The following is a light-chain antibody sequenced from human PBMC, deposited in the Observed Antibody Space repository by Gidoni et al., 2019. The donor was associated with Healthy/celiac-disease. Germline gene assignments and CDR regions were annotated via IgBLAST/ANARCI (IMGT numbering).Light chain of an antibody. CDR2: DNT. J-gene: IGLJ1*01. Sequence: QPVFPHPPSVSSAPGQKVTIPCPGSSPNIGNNYVSWYQQLPGTAPQLLIYDNTKRPSGIPDRFSGSKSGTSATLGITGLQTGDEADYYCGTWDSSLSIYVFGTGTKVTVL. V-gene: IGLV1-51*01. CDR3: GTWDSSLSIYV. CDR1: SPNIGNNY.